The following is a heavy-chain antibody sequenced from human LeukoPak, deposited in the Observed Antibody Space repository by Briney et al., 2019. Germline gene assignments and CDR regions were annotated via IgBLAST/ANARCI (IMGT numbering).Heavy chain of an antibody. Sequence: GGSLRLSCAASGFTFSSYAMNWVRQAPGKGLEWVSAITGSGGRTYYADSVKGRFTISRDNSKNTLYLNMNSLRAEDTALYYCAKDLSSGTGRGFDYWGQGTLVSVSS. CDR1: GFTFSSYA. V-gene: IGHV3-23*01. J-gene: IGHJ4*02. CDR3: AKDLSSGTGRGFDY. D-gene: IGHD3/OR15-3a*01. CDR2: ITGSGGRT.